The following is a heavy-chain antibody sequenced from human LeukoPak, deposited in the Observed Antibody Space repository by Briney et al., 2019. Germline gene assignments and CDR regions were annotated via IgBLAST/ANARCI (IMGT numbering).Heavy chain of an antibody. CDR3: ARVPTAWLRGIDS. J-gene: IGHJ4*02. V-gene: IGHV4-59*01. Sequence: SETLSLTCTVSGGSISSYYWSWLRQPPGKGLEGMGYIYYSGSTNYNPSITSRVTISVDTSKNQFSLKLSSVTDTDTDVYLCARVPTAWLRGIDSWGQGTLVTVSS. CDR2: IYYSGST. D-gene: IGHD3-16*01. CDR1: GGSISSYY.